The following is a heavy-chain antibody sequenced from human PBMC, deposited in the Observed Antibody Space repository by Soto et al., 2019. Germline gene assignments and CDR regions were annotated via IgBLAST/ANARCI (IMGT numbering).Heavy chain of an antibody. J-gene: IGHJ6*03. Sequence: GGSLRLSCAASGFTFSNAWMSWVRQAPGKGLEWVGRIKSKTDGGTTDYAAPVKGRFTISRDDSKNRLYLQMNSLKTEDTAVYYCTRPGGYYDILTGYYRPRGPSYYYYMDVWGKGTTVTVSS. CDR3: TRPGGYYDILTGYYRPRGPSYYYYMDV. D-gene: IGHD3-9*01. CDR2: IKSKTDGGTT. CDR1: GFTFSNAW. V-gene: IGHV3-15*01.